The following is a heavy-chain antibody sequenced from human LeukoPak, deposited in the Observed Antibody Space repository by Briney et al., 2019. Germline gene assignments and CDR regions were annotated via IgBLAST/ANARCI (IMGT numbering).Heavy chain of an antibody. V-gene: IGHV3-53*01. CDR2: IYSGGRT. Sequence: PGGSLRLSCAASGFTFSSYAMSWVRQAPGKGLEWVSLIYSGGRTYYADSVKGRFTISRDNSKNTLYLQMNSLRAEDTAVYYCARGGVTTSAVYDCWGQGTLVTVSS. CDR3: ARGGVTTSAVYDC. CDR1: GFTFSSYA. J-gene: IGHJ4*02. D-gene: IGHD4-17*01.